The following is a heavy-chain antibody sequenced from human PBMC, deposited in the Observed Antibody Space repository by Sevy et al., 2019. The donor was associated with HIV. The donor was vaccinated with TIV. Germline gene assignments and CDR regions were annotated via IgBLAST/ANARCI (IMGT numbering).Heavy chain of an antibody. Sequence: SETLSLTCTVSGGSISSYYWSWIRQPPGKGLEWIGYIYYSGSTNYNPSLKSRVTISVETSKNQFSLTLSSVTAADTAVYYCARSPPWGNTWLYYFDNWGQGTLVTVSS. V-gene: IGHV4-59*08. CDR2: IYYSGST. CDR3: ARSPPWGNTWLYYFDN. D-gene: IGHD6-13*01. J-gene: IGHJ4*02. CDR1: GGSISSYY.